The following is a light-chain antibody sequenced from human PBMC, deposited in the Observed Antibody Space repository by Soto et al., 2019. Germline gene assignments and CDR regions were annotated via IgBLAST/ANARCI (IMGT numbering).Light chain of an antibody. Sequence: QMTQSPATVSASVGDRLTITCRASQSISSWLAWYQQKPGKAPKLLIYDASSLESGVPSRFSGSGSGTEFTLTISSLQPDDFAVYYCQQYGNSPLTFGGGTKVDIK. CDR1: QSISSW. J-gene: IGKJ4*01. CDR2: DAS. V-gene: IGKV1-5*01. CDR3: QQYGNSPLT.